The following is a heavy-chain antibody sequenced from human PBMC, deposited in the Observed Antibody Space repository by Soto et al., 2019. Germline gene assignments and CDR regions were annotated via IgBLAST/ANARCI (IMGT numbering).Heavy chain of an antibody. D-gene: IGHD3-10*01. CDR1: GFTFTNYG. V-gene: IGHV3-30*18. CDR2: ISYDGSSK. CDR3: AKDIALVRGVIIDMDV. Sequence: GGSLRLSCAGSGFTFTNYGMHWVRQAPGKGLEWLAVISYDGSSKYYADSVKGRFTISRDNVKNALYLQMNSLRSEDAAVYYCAKDIALVRGVIIDMDVWGQGTTVTVSS. J-gene: IGHJ6*02.